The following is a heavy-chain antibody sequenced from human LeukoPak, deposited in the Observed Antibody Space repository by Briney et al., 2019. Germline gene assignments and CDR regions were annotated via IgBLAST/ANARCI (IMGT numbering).Heavy chain of an antibody. CDR2: VYYSGST. D-gene: IGHD6-19*01. J-gene: IGHJ4*02. CDR1: GDSITSSSYY. CDR3: ARHASGWYAFDY. V-gene: IGHV4-39*01. Sequence: SETLTLTCTVSGDSITSSSYYWGWIRQPPGEGQEWIGSVYYSGSTYYSPSLKSRLTISVDTSKSQFSQFSLNLSSVTAADTAVYYCARHASGWYAFDYWGQGALVTVSS.